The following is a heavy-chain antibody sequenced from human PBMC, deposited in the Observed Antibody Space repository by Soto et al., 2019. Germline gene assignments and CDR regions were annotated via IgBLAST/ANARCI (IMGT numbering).Heavy chain of an antibody. CDR1: GVPISGDYY. CDR3: YREAVGFDSSWYPSRYFDF. Sequence: QVQLKESGPRLVRPSETLSLTCNVTGVPISGDYYWPWNRQPAWKGLEWFVYIFYSGSTYNNPSLKSRVTMSVDKCKTRCSLRRISVTAADTAVYECYREAVGFDSSWYPSRYFDFWGQGILVAVSS. D-gene: IGHD6-13*01. V-gene: IGHV4-30-4*01. J-gene: IGHJ4*02. CDR2: IFYSGST.